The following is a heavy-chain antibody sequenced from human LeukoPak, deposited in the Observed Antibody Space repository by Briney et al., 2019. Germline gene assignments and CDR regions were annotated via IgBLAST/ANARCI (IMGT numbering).Heavy chain of an antibody. CDR1: GFSFSSYW. CDR3: ARDLSGEDFDY. V-gene: IGHV3-74*01. Sequence: GGSLRLSCAASGFSFSSYWMHWVRQGPGKGLFWVSRISSDGSSTTYADSVKGRFTISRDNAKNTLYLQMNSLRAEDTAVYYCARDLSGEDFDYWGQGTLVTVSS. CDR2: ISSDGSST. J-gene: IGHJ4*02. D-gene: IGHD3-10*01.